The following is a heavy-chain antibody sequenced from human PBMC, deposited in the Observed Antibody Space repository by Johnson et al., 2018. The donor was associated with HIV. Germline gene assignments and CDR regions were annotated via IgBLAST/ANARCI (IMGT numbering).Heavy chain of an antibody. CDR3: ARERSYSSSWYGDAFDI. CDR2: ISGSGGST. V-gene: IGHV3-23*04. J-gene: IGHJ3*02. D-gene: IGHD6-13*01. CDR1: GFTFSSYG. Sequence: VQLVESGGGLVQPGGSLRLSCAASGFTFSSYGMSWVRQAPGKGLEWVSAISGSGGSTYYADSVKGRFTISRDNSKNTLYLQMNSLRAEDTAVYYCARERSYSSSWYGDAFDIWGQGTMVTVSS.